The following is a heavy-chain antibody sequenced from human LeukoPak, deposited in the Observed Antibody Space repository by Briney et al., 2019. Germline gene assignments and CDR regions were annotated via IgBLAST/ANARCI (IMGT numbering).Heavy chain of an antibody. J-gene: IGHJ4*02. D-gene: IGHD6-19*01. V-gene: IGHV3-30-3*01. CDR2: ISYDGSNK. CDR3: ARDPDPLAVAGYFDY. CDR1: GFTFSSYA. Sequence: PGGSLRLSCAASGFTFSSYAMHWVRQAPGKGLEWVAVISYDGSNKYYADSVKGRFTISRDNSKNTLYLQMNSLRAEDTAVYYCARDPDPLAVAGYFDYWGPGTLVTVSS.